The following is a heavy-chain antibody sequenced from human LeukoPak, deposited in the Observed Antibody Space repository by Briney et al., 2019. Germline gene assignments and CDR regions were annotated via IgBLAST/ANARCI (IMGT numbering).Heavy chain of an antibody. CDR3: AKDLYGSGWYNYFDP. Sequence: PGGSLRLSCAAPGFSFSSNWMGWVRQAPGKGLEWVAHIKRDGSQKYYLDSVKGRFTISRDNSKNTLYLQMNSLRPEDTAVYHCAKDLYGSGWYNYFDPWGQGALVTVSS. CDR2: IKRDGSQK. V-gene: IGHV3-7*01. D-gene: IGHD6-19*01. CDR1: GFSFSSNW. J-gene: IGHJ5*02.